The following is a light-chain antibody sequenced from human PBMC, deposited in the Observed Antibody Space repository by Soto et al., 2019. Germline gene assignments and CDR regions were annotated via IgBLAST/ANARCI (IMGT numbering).Light chain of an antibody. CDR2: AAS. V-gene: IGKV1-39*01. CDR1: QSISSY. CDR3: QQSYSTPQT. J-gene: IGKJ1*01. Sequence: DIQMTQSPSSLSASVGYRVTITCVASQSISSYLNWYQQKPGKAPKLLIYAASSLQSGVPSRFSGSGSGTDFTLTISSLQPEDFETYYCQQSYSTPQTFGQGTMVDIK.